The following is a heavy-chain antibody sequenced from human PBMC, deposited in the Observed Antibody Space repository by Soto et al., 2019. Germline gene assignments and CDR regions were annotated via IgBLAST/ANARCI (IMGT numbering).Heavy chain of an antibody. CDR3: AKDHKAARPVGDWFEP. V-gene: IGHV3-23*01. D-gene: IGHD6-6*01. CDR2: ISGSGGST. J-gene: IGHJ5*02. Sequence: GGSLRLSCAASGFTFSSYAMSWVRQAPGKGLEWVSAISGSGGSTYYADSVKGRFTISRDNSKNTLYLQMNSLRAEDTAVYYCAKDHKAARPVGDWFEPWGQGVLVTVSS. CDR1: GFTFSSYA.